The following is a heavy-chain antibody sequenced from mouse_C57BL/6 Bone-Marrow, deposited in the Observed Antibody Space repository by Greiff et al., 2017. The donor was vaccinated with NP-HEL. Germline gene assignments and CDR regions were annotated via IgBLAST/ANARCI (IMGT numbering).Heavy chain of an antibody. V-gene: IGHV5-4*01. J-gene: IGHJ2*01. CDR1: GFTFSSYA. CDR2: ISDGGSYT. CDR3: ARERGPRQRYYFDY. D-gene: IGHD3-2*01. Sequence: EVMLVESGGGLVKPGGSLKLSCAASGFTFSSYAMSWVRQTPEKRLEWVATISDGGSYTYYPDNVKGRFTISRDNAKNNLYLQMSHLKSEDTAMYYGARERGPRQRYYFDYWGQGTTLTVSS.